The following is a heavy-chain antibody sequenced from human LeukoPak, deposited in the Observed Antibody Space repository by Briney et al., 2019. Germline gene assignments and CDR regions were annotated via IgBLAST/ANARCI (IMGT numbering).Heavy chain of an antibody. D-gene: IGHD2-15*01. CDR3: AMDCSGGTCYAAGGDY. CDR2: IYYSGNT. Sequence: SETLSLTCTVSGGSISSSTYYWGWIRQHPGKGLEWIGSIYYSGNTYYNPSLKSRVTISVDTLKNLFSLKLRSVTAADTAVYYCAMDCSGGTCYAAGGDYWGQGTLVTVSS. J-gene: IGHJ4*02. V-gene: IGHV4-39*01. CDR1: GGSISSSTYY.